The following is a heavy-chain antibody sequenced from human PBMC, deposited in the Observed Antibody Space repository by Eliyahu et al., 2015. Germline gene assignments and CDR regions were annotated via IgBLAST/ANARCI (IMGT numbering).Heavy chain of an antibody. J-gene: IGHJ4*02. V-gene: IGHV3-33*01. CDR3: AREPRVAGIPRGFDY. CDR1: GFTLXXDG. CDR2: IWYDGSNK. D-gene: IGHD6-19*01. Sequence: QVQLVESGGGXVQPGRSLRLSCAASGFTLXXDGMHWVRQAPGKGLEWVAVIWYDGSNKYYGDSVKGRFTISRDNSKNTLYLQMNGLRAEDTAVYYCAREPRVAGIPRGFDYWGQGTLVTVSS.